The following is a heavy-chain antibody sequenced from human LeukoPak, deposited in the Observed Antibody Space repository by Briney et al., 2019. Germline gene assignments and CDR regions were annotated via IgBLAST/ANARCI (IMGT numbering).Heavy chain of an antibody. J-gene: IGHJ4*02. CDR1: GGSISSYY. CDR3: ARGSVDTAMVDY. CDR2: IYTSGST. D-gene: IGHD5-18*01. V-gene: IGHV4-4*07. Sequence: SETLSLTCTVSGGSISSYYWSWIRQPAGKGLEWIGRIYTSGSTNYNPSLKSRVTMSVDTSKNQFSLKLSSVTASDTAVYYCARGSVDTAMVDYWGQGTLVTVSS.